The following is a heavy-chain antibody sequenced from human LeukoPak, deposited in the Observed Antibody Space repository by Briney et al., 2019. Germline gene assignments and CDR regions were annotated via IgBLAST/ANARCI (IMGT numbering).Heavy chain of an antibody. J-gene: IGHJ4*02. V-gene: IGHV4-34*01. D-gene: IGHD2-2*01. CDR1: GGSFSGYY. CDR2: INHSGST. Sequence: SETLSLTCAVYGGSFSGYYWSWIRQPPGKGLEWIGEINHSGSTNYNPSLKSRVTISVDTSKNQFSLKLSSVTAADTAVYYCAREYCSSTSCYFSYVDYWGQGTLVIASS. CDR3: AREYCSSTSCYFSYVDY.